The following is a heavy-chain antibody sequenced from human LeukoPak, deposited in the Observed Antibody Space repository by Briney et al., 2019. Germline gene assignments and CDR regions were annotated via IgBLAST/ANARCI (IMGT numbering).Heavy chain of an antibody. Sequence: PGGPLRLSCAASGFTFSSYWMYWVSQAPGKGPVWVSRINGDGSSTSYADSVKGRFTISRDNAKNTLYLQMNSLRAEDTAVYYCARVIVGATTGFDYWGQGTLVTVSS. CDR3: ARVIVGATTGFDY. D-gene: IGHD1-26*01. V-gene: IGHV3-74*01. CDR1: GFTFSSYW. J-gene: IGHJ4*02. CDR2: INGDGSST.